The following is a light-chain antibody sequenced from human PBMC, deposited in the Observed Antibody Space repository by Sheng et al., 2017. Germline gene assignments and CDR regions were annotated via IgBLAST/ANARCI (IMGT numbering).Light chain of an antibody. J-gene: IGKJ1*01. CDR2: GAS. CDR3: QQYGSSPPWT. V-gene: IGKV3-20*01. Sequence: EIVMTQSPATLSVSPGERATLSCRASQSVSRNLAWYQQKPGQAPRLLIYGASTRATGVPDRFSGSGSGTDFTLTISRLEPEDFAVYYCQQYGSSPPWTFGQGTKVEIK. CDR1: QSVSRN.